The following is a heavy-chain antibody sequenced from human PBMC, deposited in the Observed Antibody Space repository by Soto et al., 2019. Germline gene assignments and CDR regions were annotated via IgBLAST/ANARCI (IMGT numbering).Heavy chain of an antibody. J-gene: IGHJ3*02. CDR1: GFTFSNAW. CDR3: TTEYYDCWSGYLTGPIDAFDI. V-gene: IGHV3-15*01. CDR2: IKSKSDGGTT. D-gene: IGHD3-3*01. Sequence: EVQLVESGGGLVKPGGSLRLSCAASGFTFSNAWMSWVRQAPGKGLEWVGRIKSKSDGGTTDYAAPVKGRFTISRDESKNKLYRQLNSMKTEHTAVYYCTTEYYDCWSGYLTGPIDAFDIWGQGTMVTVSS.